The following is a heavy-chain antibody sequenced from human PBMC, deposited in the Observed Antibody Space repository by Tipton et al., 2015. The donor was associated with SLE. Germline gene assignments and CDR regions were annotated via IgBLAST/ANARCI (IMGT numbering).Heavy chain of an antibody. CDR3: ARTTVTPSGMDV. V-gene: IGHV4-34*01. CDR2: INHSGST. Sequence: LRLSCAVYGGSFSGYYWSWIRQPPGKGLEWIGEINHSGSTNYNPSLKSRVTISVDTSKNQFSLKLSSVTAADTAVYYCARTTVTPSGMDVWGQGTTVTVSS. D-gene: IGHD4-17*01. J-gene: IGHJ6*02. CDR1: GGSFSGYY.